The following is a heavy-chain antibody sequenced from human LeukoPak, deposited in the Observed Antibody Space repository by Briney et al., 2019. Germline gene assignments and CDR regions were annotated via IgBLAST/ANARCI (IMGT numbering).Heavy chain of an antibody. J-gene: IGHJ4*02. CDR1: GFTFSTYT. D-gene: IGHD6-19*01. CDR2: ISYVGNNE. Sequence: GRSLRLSCATSGFTFSTYTMHWVRQAPGKGLEWVAVISYVGNNEYYADSVKGRFTISRDNSKNTLYLQMNSLRAEDTAVYYCARESVAGTFDYWGQGALVTVS. V-gene: IGHV3-30*04. CDR3: ARESVAGTFDY.